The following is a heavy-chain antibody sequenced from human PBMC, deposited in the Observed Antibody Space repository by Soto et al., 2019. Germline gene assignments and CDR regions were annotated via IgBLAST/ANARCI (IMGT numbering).Heavy chain of an antibody. CDR1: GYSITSYW. Sequence: GDSLKISGKGSGYSITSYWIGWVRQMPGKGLEWMGIIYPGDSDTRYSPSFQGQVTISADKSISTAYLQWSSLKASDTAMYYCARAAAGTNGWFDPWGQGTLVTVSS. V-gene: IGHV5-51*01. CDR3: ARAAAGTNGWFDP. CDR2: IYPGDSDT. J-gene: IGHJ5*02. D-gene: IGHD6-13*01.